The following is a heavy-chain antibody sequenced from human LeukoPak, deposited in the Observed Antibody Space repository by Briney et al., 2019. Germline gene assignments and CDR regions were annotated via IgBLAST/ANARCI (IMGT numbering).Heavy chain of an antibody. J-gene: IGHJ1*01. Sequence: ASVKVSCKASGGTFSSYAISWVRQAPGQGLEWMGRIIPIFGTANYAQKFQGRVTITTDESTSTAYVELSSLRSEDTAVYYCALSSPYSSGWYPYFQHWGQGTLVTVSP. CDR2: IIPIFGTA. CDR3: ALSSPYSSGWYPYFQH. D-gene: IGHD6-19*01. CDR1: GGTFSSYA. V-gene: IGHV1-69*05.